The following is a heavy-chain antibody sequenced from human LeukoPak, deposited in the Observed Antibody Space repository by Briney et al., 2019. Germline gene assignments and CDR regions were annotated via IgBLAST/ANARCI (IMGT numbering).Heavy chain of an antibody. D-gene: IGHD4-11*01. CDR3: PRRLHNGGTDY. CDR2: ISTYNNNT. J-gene: IGHJ4*02. Sequence: ASVTLSCKASGYTFTSYGISWVRQAPGQGLEWMGWISTYNNNTNYAQKLQRRVTLTTDTSTSTAYMELRSLRSDHSAVYYCPRRLHNGGTDYWGEGTLVTVSS. CDR1: GYTFTSYG. V-gene: IGHV1-18*01.